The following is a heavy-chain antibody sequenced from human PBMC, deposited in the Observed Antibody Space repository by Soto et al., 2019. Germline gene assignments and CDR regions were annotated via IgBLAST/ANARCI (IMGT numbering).Heavy chain of an antibody. V-gene: IGHV4-61*01. J-gene: IGHJ1*01. D-gene: IGHD5-18*01. CDR1: GDSVTNVNYY. Sequence: QVQLQESGPGLVKPSETLSLTCTVSGDSVTNVNYYWNWIRQPPGKGLEWIGYIRYSGGTNYNHSLKSRVTISVDTSNNQFSLKLSSVTAADTAAYYCARGRDGYKTGNWGQGTLVTVSS. CDR2: IRYSGGT. CDR3: ARGRDGYKTGN.